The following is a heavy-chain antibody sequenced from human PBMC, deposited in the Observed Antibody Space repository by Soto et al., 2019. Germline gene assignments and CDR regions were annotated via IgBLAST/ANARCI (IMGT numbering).Heavy chain of an antibody. Sequence: QLQLQESGSGLVKPSQTLSLTCAVSGGSISSGGYSWTWIRQPPGKGLEWIGYIYHSGNTYYNPSLKRRVTISGDRSNNQFTLTLCSVTAADTAVYYCASNVAAYDALDVWGQGTMVTVSS. CDR3: ASNVAAYDALDV. V-gene: IGHV4-30-2*01. CDR1: GGSISSGGYS. D-gene: IGHD2-15*01. J-gene: IGHJ3*01. CDR2: IYHSGNT.